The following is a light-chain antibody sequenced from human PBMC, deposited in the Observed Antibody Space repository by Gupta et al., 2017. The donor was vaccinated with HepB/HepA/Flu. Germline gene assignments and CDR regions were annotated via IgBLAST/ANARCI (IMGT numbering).Light chain of an antibody. CDR1: ALPKQY. Sequence: SYELTQPPSVSVSPGQTARITCSGDALPKQYAYWYQQKPGQAPVLVIYKDSEMPSGIPERFSGSSSGTTVTLTISGGQPEDEADYYCQSADSSGTYLYVFGTGTKVTVL. V-gene: IGLV3-25*03. J-gene: IGLJ1*01. CDR3: QSADSSGTYLYV. CDR2: KDS.